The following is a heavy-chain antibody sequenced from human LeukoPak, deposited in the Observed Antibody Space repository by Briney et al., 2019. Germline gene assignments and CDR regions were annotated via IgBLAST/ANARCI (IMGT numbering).Heavy chain of an antibody. J-gene: IGHJ4*02. CDR2: IIPILGIA. Sequence: ASGKVSCKASGGTFSSYTISWVRQAPGQGLEWMGRIIPILGIANYAQKFQGRVTITADKSTSTAYMELSSLRSEDTAVYYCASSTGTTARFDYWGQGTLVTVSS. D-gene: IGHD1-7*01. CDR1: GGTFSSYT. CDR3: ASSTGTTARFDY. V-gene: IGHV1-69*02.